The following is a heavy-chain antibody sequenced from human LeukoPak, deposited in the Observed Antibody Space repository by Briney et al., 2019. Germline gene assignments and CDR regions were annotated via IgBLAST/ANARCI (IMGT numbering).Heavy chain of an antibody. CDR1: GYTFTSYG. Sequence: ASVKVSCKASGYTFTSYGISWVRQAPGQGLEWMGWISAYNGNTNYSQKLQGRVTMTTDTSTSTAYMELRSLRSDETAVYYCARDRSYYYDSSGYLDYWGQGTLVTVSS. J-gene: IGHJ4*02. V-gene: IGHV1-18*01. D-gene: IGHD3-22*01. CDR3: ARDRSYYYDSSGYLDY. CDR2: ISAYNGNT.